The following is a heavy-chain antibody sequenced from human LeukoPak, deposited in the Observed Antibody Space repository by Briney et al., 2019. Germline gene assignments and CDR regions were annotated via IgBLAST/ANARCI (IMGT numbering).Heavy chain of an antibody. CDR2: ISAYNGNT. CDR1: GYTFTSYG. Sequence: ASVKVSCKASGYTFTSYGISWVRQAPGQGLEWMGWISAYNGNTNYAQKLQGRVTMTTDTSTSTAYMELRSLRSDDTAVYYCARGSYYYGSGSYPFDYWGQGTLVTVSS. V-gene: IGHV1-18*01. CDR3: ARGSYYYGSGSYPFDY. D-gene: IGHD3-10*01. J-gene: IGHJ4*02.